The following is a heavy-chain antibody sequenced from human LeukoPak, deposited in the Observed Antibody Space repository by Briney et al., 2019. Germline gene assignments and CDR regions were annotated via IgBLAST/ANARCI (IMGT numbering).Heavy chain of an antibody. CDR1: GFTFSSYA. CDR3: ARDRAGSIAAAGKIDY. CDR2: ISYDGSNK. V-gene: IGHV3-30-3*01. J-gene: IGHJ4*02. D-gene: IGHD6-13*01. Sequence: GGSLRLSCAASGFTFSSYAMHWVRQAPGKGLEWVAVISYDGSNKYYADSMKGRFTISRDNSKNTLYLQMNSLRAEDMAVYYCARDRAGSIAAAGKIDYWGQGTLATVSS.